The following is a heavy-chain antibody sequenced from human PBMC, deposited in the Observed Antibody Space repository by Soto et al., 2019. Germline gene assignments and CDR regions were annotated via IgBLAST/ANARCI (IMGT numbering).Heavy chain of an antibody. CDR3: ARGSNHFDY. CDR1: GSTVSSNY. V-gene: IGHV3-66*01. Sequence: GGSLRLSCVVSGSTVSSNYMSWVRQAPGKGLEWVSVIYSGGSTSYADSVKGRFTISRDNAKNTLYLQMNSLRAEDTDVYYCARGSNHFDYWRQGTLVTVSS. J-gene: IGHJ4*02. D-gene: IGHD4-4*01. CDR2: IYSGGST.